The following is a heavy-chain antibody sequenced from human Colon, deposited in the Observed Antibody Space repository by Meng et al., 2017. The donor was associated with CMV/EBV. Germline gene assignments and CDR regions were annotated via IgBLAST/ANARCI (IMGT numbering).Heavy chain of an antibody. V-gene: IGHV3-21*06. CDR1: GFTFSLYN. CDR3: ARGGAIDGNGGRVVNY. Sequence: GFTFSLYNINWVRQAPWKGLEWVSAISGKSDYIFYADSVKGRFTISRDNAKNSLYLQMNSLRDEDTAVYYCARGGAIDGNGGRVVNYWGQGTLVTVSS. D-gene: IGHD2-21*01. J-gene: IGHJ4*02. CDR2: ISGKSDYI.